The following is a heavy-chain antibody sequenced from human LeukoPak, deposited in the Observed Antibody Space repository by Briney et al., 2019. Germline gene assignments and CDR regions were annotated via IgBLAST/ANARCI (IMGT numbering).Heavy chain of an antibody. Sequence: GASVKVSCKASGYTFASYDITWVRQAPGQGLAWMGWMNPNSGNTGYARKLQGRVSMTRDTSIATAYMELSSLRSENTAVYYCARAIRNELLSEFWGQGSLITVSS. CDR2: MNPNSGNT. D-gene: IGHD2/OR15-2a*01. CDR1: GYTFASYD. V-gene: IGHV1-8*01. CDR3: ARAIRNELLSEF. J-gene: IGHJ4*02.